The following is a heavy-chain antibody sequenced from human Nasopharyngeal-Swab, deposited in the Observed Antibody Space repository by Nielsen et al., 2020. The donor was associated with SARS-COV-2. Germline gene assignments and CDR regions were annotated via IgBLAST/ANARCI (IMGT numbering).Heavy chain of an antibody. Sequence: SETLSLTCAVYGGSFSGYYWSWIRQPPGKGLEWIGEINHSGSTNYNPSLKSRVTISVDTSKNQFSLKLISVTAADTAVYYCARDESWRYYYGMDVWGQGTTVTVSS. J-gene: IGHJ6*02. CDR3: ARDESWRYYYGMDV. CDR2: INHSGST. CDR1: GGSFSGYY. D-gene: IGHD1-1*01. V-gene: IGHV4-34*01.